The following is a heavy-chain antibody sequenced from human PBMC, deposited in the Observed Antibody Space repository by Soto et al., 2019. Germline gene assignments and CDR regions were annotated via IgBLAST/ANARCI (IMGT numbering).Heavy chain of an antibody. V-gene: IGHV3-23*01. CDR3: ARDEARPLGY. D-gene: IGHD6-6*01. CDR1: GITFSSYA. CDR2: ISGGGEFT. Sequence: GGSLRLSCAASGITFSSYAMTWVRQAPGKGLEWVSSISGGGEFTSYADSVKGRFTISRDNSKSTVYLQMNSLRAEDAALYYCARDEARPLGYWGQGTLVTVSS. J-gene: IGHJ4*02.